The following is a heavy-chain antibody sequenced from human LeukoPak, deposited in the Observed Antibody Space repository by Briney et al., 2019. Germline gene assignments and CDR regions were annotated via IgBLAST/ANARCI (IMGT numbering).Heavy chain of an antibody. CDR3: ARVSSIAVAGFDY. Sequence: SVKVSCKASGGTFSSYAISWVRQAPGQGLEWMGRIIPILGIANYAQKFQGRVTITADKSTSTAYMELSSLRSEDTAVYYCARVSSIAVAGFDYWGQGTLVTVSS. J-gene: IGHJ4*02. D-gene: IGHD6-19*01. CDR2: IIPILGIA. CDR1: GGTFSSYA. V-gene: IGHV1-69*04.